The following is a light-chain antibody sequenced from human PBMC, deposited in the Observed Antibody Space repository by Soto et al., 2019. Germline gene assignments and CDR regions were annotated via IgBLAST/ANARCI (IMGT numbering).Light chain of an antibody. CDR3: SSYTSTNFVI. J-gene: IGLJ2*01. CDR2: DVS. Sequence: QSVLTQPASVSGSPGQSITISCTGSSSDIGDYKYVSWYKHHPGKAPKLMIYDVSNRPSGVSNRFSGSKSGNTASLTISGLQAEDEADYYYSSYTSTNFVIFGGGTKLTVL. V-gene: IGLV2-14*03. CDR1: SSDIGDYKY.